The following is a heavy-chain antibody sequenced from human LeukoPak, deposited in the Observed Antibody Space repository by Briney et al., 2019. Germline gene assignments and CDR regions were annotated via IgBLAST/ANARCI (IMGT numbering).Heavy chain of an antibody. CDR1: GGSISSYY. J-gene: IGHJ4*02. Sequence: SGTLSLTCTVSGGSISSYYWSWIRQPPGKGLEWIGYIYYSGSTNYNPSLKSRVTISVDTSKNQFSLKLSSVTAADTALYYCARTPYGSGRASFDYWGQGTLVTVSS. CDR3: ARTPYGSGRASFDY. V-gene: IGHV4-59*01. CDR2: IYYSGST. D-gene: IGHD3-10*01.